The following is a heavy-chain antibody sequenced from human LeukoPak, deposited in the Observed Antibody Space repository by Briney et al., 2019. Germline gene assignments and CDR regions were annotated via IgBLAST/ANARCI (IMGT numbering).Heavy chain of an antibody. D-gene: IGHD6-19*01. J-gene: IGHJ4*02. Sequence: GESLRLSCAASGFTFSRYSMNWVRQAPGKGLEWVSSIKSTSDFIFYADSVKGRFTISRDNAKNSLYLQMNSLRAEDTAVYYCARNRSGWYKVDYWGQGTLVTVSS. CDR2: IKSTSDFI. CDR3: ARNRSGWYKVDY. CDR1: GFTFSRYS. V-gene: IGHV3-21*04.